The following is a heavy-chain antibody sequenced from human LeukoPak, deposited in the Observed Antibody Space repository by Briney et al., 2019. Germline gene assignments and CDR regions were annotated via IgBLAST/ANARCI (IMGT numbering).Heavy chain of an antibody. V-gene: IGHV4-59*01. CDR3: ARGGNSSGWPIYNYYDY. CDR1: GGSISSYY. CDR2: KYHSGST. Sequence: PSETLSLTCTVSGGSISSYYWNWIRQLPGKGLEWIGYKYHSGSTAYNPSLKSRITILVDTSKNQFSLKLSSVTAADTAVYYCARGGNSSGWPIYNYYDYWGQGTLVTVSS. D-gene: IGHD6-19*01. J-gene: IGHJ4*02.